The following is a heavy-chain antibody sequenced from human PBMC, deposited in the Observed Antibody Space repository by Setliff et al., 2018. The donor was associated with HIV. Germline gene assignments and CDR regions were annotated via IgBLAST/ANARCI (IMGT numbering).Heavy chain of an antibody. CDR3: ARVRARYSSSWSFDY. J-gene: IGHJ4*02. CDR2: ISSSSKYI. CDR1: GFTFSTYS. V-gene: IGHV3-21*01. D-gene: IGHD6-13*01. Sequence: GGSLRLSCVASGFTFSTYSMNWVRQAPGKGLEWVSSISSSSKYIYYADSVKGRFFVSRDDAKNSLFLQMNSLRTEDTAVYFCARVRARYSSSWSFDYWGQGTPVTVSS.